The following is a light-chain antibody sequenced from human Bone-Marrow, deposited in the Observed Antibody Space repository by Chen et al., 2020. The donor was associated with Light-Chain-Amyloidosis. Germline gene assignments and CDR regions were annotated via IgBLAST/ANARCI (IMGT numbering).Light chain of an antibody. CDR2: RDT. J-gene: IGLJ2*01. CDR3: QSADSSGTYEVI. CDR1: DLPTKY. Sequence: SYELTQPPSVSVSPGQTARITCSGDDLPTKYAYWYQQKPGQAPVLVINRDTERPSGISERFSGSSSGTTVTLTISGVQAEDEADYHCQSADSSGTYEVIFGGGTKLTVL. V-gene: IGLV3-25*03.